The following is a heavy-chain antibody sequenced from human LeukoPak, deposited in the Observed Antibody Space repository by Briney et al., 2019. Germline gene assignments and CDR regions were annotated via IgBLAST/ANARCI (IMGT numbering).Heavy chain of an antibody. CDR3: ARTIPAAAHFDY. V-gene: IGHV4-34*01. J-gene: IGHJ4*02. D-gene: IGHD6-13*01. CDR2: INHSGST. CDR1: GGSFSGYY. Sequence: SETLSLTCAVHGGSFSGYYWSWIRQPPGKGLEWIGEINHSGSTNYSPSLKSRVSISVDTSKNHSFLSLSSVTAADTAVYYCARTIPAAAHFDYWGQGTLVTVSS.